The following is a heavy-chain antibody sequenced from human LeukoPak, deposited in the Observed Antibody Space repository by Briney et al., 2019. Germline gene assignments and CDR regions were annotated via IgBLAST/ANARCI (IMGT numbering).Heavy chain of an antibody. CDR3: ARGDTEVAATADY. V-gene: IGHV5-51*01. CDR2: LHPGDSDT. CDR1: GYSFTSYW. D-gene: IGHD6-19*01. Sequence: HGESLKISCKGSGYSFTSYWIGWVRQMPGKGLEWMGILHPGDSDTRYSPSFQGQVTISADKSISTAYLQWSSLKASDTAMYYCARGDTEVAATADYWGQGTLVTVSS. J-gene: IGHJ4*02.